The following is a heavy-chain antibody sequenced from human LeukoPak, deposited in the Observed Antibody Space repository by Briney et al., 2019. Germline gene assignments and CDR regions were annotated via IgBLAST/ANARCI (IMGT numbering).Heavy chain of an antibody. J-gene: IGHJ4*02. CDR3: AKDWDIAAAGDSTVDY. CDR1: GFTFSSYA. CDR2: ISYDGSSK. D-gene: IGHD6-13*01. Sequence: PGGSLRLSCAASGFTFSSYAMHWVRQAPGKGLEGVAVISYDGSSKYYADSVKGRVTISRDNSKNTLYLQMNSLRAEDTAVYYCAKDWDIAAAGDSTVDYWGQGTLVTVSS. V-gene: IGHV3-30*04.